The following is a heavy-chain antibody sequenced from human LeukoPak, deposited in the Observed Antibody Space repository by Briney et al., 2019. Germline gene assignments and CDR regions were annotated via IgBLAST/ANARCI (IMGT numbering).Heavy chain of an antibody. D-gene: IGHD5-18*01. CDR1: GFTFSNYA. CDR3: ARVAEIQLWLRSAIDY. V-gene: IGHV3-30-3*01. CDR2: ISYDGSNK. Sequence: GGSLRLSCAASGFTFSNYAMHWVRQAPGKGLEWVAVISYDGSNKYYIDSVKGRFTISRDNSKNSLYLQMNSLRDEDTAVYYCARVAEIQLWLRSAIDYWGQGTLVTVSS. J-gene: IGHJ4*02.